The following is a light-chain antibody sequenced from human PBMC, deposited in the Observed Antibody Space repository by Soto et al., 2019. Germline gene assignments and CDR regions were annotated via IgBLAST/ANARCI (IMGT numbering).Light chain of an antibody. V-gene: IGKV3-11*01. CDR3: QQRNSWPPIT. Sequence: VLTQSPATLSLSPGERATLSCRAGQSVSSNLAWYQQKPGQAPRLLIYGTYIRATGIPARFSGSGSGTDYTLTISSLEPEDFALYYCQQRNSWPPITFGQGTRLEI. CDR2: GTY. J-gene: IGKJ5*01. CDR1: QSVSSN.